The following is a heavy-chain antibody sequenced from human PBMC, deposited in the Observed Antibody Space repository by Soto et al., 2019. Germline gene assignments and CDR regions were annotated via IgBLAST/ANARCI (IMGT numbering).Heavy chain of an antibody. CDR1: GGTFSSYA. V-gene: IGHV1-69*01. D-gene: IGHD1-26*01. CDR3: ASRYSGSYYGLFDY. Sequence: QVQLVQSGAEVKKPGSSVKVSCKASGGTFSSYAISWVRQAPGQGLEWMGGIIPIFGTANYAQKLQGRVTITADESTSTAYMELSSLRSEDTAVYYCASRYSGSYYGLFDYWGQGTLVTVSS. J-gene: IGHJ4*02. CDR2: IIPIFGTA.